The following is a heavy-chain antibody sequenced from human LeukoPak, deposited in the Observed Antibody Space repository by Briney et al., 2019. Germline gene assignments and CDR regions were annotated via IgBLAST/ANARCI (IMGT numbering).Heavy chain of an antibody. CDR1: GFTFSSYG. CDR2: ISGSGGST. J-gene: IGHJ4*02. Sequence: PGGSLRLSFAASGFTFSSYGMGWVRQAPGKGLEWVSAISGSGGSTYYADSVKGRFTISRDKSKYMLYLQMNSLRAEDRAVYYCAKRGSGYNKFDYWGQGTLVTVSS. CDR3: AKRGSGYNKFDY. D-gene: IGHD3-3*01. V-gene: IGHV3-23*01.